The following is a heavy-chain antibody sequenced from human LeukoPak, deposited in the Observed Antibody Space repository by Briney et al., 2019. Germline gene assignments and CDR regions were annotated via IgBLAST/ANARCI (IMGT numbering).Heavy chain of an antibody. V-gene: IGHV3-66*01. J-gene: IGHJ4*02. D-gene: IGHD4-17*01. Sequence: GGSLRLSCAASGFTVSSNYMSWVRQAPGKGLESVSVIYSGGSTYYADSVKGRFTISRDNSKNTLYLQMNSLRAEDTAVYYCARAPGGVGDYHSDYWGQRTPVTVSS. CDR3: ARAPGGVGDYHSDY. CDR2: IYSGGST. CDR1: GFTVSSNY.